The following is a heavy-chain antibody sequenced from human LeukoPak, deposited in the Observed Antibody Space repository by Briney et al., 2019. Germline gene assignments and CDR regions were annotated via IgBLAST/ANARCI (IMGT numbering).Heavy chain of an antibody. CDR1: GYSFTDYT. CDR2: INGGSGNT. J-gene: IGHJ4*02. D-gene: IGHD3-22*01. Sequence: ASVKVSRKASGYSFTDYTFHWLRQAPGQRLYWVGWINGGSGNTKYSPEFQGRVTITRDTSASTAYMELSSLRSEDTAVYYCANPRYDSSGYYYVDWGQGTLVTVSS. V-gene: IGHV1-3*01. CDR3: ANPRYDSSGYYYVD.